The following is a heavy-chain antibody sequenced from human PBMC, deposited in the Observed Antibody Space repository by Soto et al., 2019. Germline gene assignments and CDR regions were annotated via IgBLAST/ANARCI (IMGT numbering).Heavy chain of an antibody. CDR2: IYHSGST. V-gene: IGHV4-30-2*01. D-gene: IGHD6-6*01. Sequence: PSETLSLTCAVSGGSIRSGGYSWSWIRQPPGKGLEWIGYIYHSGSTYYNPSLKSRVTISVDRSKNQFSLKLSSVTAADTSVYYCARGGYSCSPNWFDPWGQGTLVTVSS. CDR1: GGSIRSGGYS. J-gene: IGHJ5*02. CDR3: ARGGYSCSPNWFDP.